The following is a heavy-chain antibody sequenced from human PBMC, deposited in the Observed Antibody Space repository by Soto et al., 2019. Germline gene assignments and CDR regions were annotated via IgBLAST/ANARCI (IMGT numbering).Heavy chain of an antibody. D-gene: IGHD6-19*01. Sequence: SVKVSCKASGGTFSSYAIRWVRQAPGQGLEWMGGIIPIFGTANYAQKFQGRVTITADESTSTAYMELSSLRSEDTAVYYCARDQLRSAVALFDYWGQGTMVTVYS. J-gene: IGHJ4*02. CDR3: ARDQLRSAVALFDY. CDR2: IIPIFGTA. CDR1: GGTFSSYA. V-gene: IGHV1-69*13.